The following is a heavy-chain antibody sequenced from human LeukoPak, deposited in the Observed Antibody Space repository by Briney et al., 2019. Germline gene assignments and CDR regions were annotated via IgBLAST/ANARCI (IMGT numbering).Heavy chain of an antibody. CDR3: ARPPTTMTKLAFDI. CDR2: IYPGDSDT. Sequence: GESLKTSWRSFGYSFTTYWIGWVRQMPGKGLEGMGVIYPGDSDTRYSPSFQGQVTISADKSTSTAYLQWSSLKASDTAMYYCARPPTTMTKLAFDIWGQGTMVTVSS. CDR1: GYSFTTYW. D-gene: IGHD4-17*01. V-gene: IGHV5-51*01. J-gene: IGHJ3*02.